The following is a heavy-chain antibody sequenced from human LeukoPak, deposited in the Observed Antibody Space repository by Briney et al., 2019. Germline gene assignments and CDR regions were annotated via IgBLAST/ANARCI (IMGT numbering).Heavy chain of an antibody. Sequence: GESLKISCKGSGYSFTSYWIGWVRQMPGKGLEWMGIIYPGDSDTRYSPSFQGQVTISADKSISTAYLQWSSLKASDTAMHYCARLYSNYGFGSGYFDLWGRGTLVTVSS. CDR2: IYPGDSDT. V-gene: IGHV5-51*01. D-gene: IGHD4-11*01. CDR3: ARLYSNYGFGSGYFDL. J-gene: IGHJ2*01. CDR1: GYSFTSYW.